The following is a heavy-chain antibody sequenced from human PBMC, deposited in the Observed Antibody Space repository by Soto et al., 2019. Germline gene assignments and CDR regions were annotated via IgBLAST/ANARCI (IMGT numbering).Heavy chain of an antibody. J-gene: IGHJ4*02. CDR3: ARVNSVVVVAATIPLFDY. CDR2: ISGSGGSA. Sequence: GGSLRLSCAASGFTFSSYAMSWVRQAPGKGLEWVSAISGSGGSAYYADSVKGRFTISRDNSKNTLYLQMNSLRAEDTAVYYCARVNSVVVVAATIPLFDYWGQGTLVTVSS. D-gene: IGHD2-15*01. V-gene: IGHV3-23*01. CDR1: GFTFSSYA.